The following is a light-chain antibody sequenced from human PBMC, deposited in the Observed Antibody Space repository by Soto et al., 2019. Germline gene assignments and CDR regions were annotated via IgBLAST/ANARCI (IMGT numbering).Light chain of an antibody. CDR1: SSDVGGYNY. Sequence: QSVLTQPPSASGSPGQSLTISCTGTSSDVGGYNYVSWYQQHPGKAPKLMIYEVSKRPSGVPDRFSGSKSGNTASLTVSGLQAEDEADYYCSSYAGSNRVFGGGTKLTVL. CDR3: SSYAGSNRV. CDR2: EVS. V-gene: IGLV2-8*01. J-gene: IGLJ3*02.